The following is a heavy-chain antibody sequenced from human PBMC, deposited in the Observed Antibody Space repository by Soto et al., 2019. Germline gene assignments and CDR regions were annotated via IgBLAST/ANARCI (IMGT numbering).Heavy chain of an antibody. D-gene: IGHD2-2*01. J-gene: IGHJ5*01. Sequence: ASVKVSCKASGYTFTSYYMHWVRQAPGQRLEWMVWINAGNGNTKYSQKFQGRVTITRDTSASTVYMELSGLRSDDTAVYYCARLTLDIGVVPAAHRFDPWGQGTLVTVSS. CDR3: ARLTLDIGVVPAAHRFDP. V-gene: IGHV1-3*01. CDR1: GYTFTSYY. CDR2: INAGNGNT.